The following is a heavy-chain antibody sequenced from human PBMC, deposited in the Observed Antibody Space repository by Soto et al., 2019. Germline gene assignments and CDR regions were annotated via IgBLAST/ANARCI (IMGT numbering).Heavy chain of an antibody. D-gene: IGHD3-22*01. V-gene: IGHV4-39*01. CDR1: GGSISSSSYY. J-gene: IGHJ4*02. CDR3: ARPYYYDSSGYYNGGYFDY. Sequence: PSETLSLTCTVSGGSISSSSYYWGWIRQPPGKGLEWIGSIYYSGSTYYNPSLKSRVTISVDTSKNQFSLKLSSVTAADTAVYYCARPYYYDSSGYYNGGYFDYWGQGTRVTVSS. CDR2: IYYSGST.